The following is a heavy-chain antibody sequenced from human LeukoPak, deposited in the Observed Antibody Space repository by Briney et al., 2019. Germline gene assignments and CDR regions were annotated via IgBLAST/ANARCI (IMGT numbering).Heavy chain of an antibody. CDR2: IYHSGST. Sequence: SETLSLTCAVSGGSTSSGGYSWSWIRQPPGKGLEWIGYIYHSGSTNYNPSLKSRVAISVDTSKNQFSLKLSSVTAADTAVYYCARFKAAAGTLNYWGQGTLVTVSS. CDR3: ARFKAAAGTLNY. V-gene: IGHV4-30-2*01. CDR1: GGSTSSGGYS. J-gene: IGHJ4*02. D-gene: IGHD6-13*01.